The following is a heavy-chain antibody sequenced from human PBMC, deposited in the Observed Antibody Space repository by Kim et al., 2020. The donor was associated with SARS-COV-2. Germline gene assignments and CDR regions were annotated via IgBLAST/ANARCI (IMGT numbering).Heavy chain of an antibody. J-gene: IGHJ6*02. V-gene: IGHV4-39*01. CDR3: ASHTPNGPYYYYYYGMDV. CDR2: IYYSGST. CDR1: GGSISSSSYY. Sequence: SETLSLTCTVSGGSISSSSYYWGWIRQPPGKGLEWIGSIYYSGSTYYNPSLKSRVTISVDTSKNQFSLKLSSVTAADTAVYYCASHTPNGPYYYYYYGMDVWGQGTTVTVSS. D-gene: IGHD1-1*01.